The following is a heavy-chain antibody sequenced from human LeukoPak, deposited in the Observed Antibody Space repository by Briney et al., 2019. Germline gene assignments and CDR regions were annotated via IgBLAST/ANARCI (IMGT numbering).Heavy chain of an antibody. Sequence: SVKVSCKASGGSFSTNAIAWVRQAPGQGLEWMGGIIPIFGSANYAQKFQGRVTITADESTSTAYMELSSLRSEDTAVYYCARGSYGSGFYLWFDPWGQGTQVTVSS. V-gene: IGHV1-69*13. J-gene: IGHJ5*02. CDR2: IIPIFGSA. CDR1: GGSFSTNA. CDR3: ARGSYGSGFYLWFDP. D-gene: IGHD3-10*01.